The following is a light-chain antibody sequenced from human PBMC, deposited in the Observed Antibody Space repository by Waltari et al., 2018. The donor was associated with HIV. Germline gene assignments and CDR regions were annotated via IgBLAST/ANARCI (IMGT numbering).Light chain of an antibody. V-gene: IGLV2-14*03. J-gene: IGLJ2*01. Sequence: QSALTQPASVSGSPGQSITISCTGTSSDSGGFKPVSWYQQSPGKAPKLIIYDVSYRPSGVSNRFSGSKSGNTASLTISGLQAEDEADYYCGSSMTNVNMDVFGGGTKLTVL. CDR2: DVS. CDR1: SSDSGGFKP. CDR3: GSSMTNVNMDV.